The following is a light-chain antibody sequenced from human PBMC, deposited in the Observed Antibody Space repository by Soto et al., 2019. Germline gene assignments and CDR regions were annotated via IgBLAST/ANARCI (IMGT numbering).Light chain of an antibody. CDR1: SGSVSSSYY. Sequence: QTVVTQEPSFSVSPGGTVTLTCGLSSGSVSSSYYASWYQQTPGQAPHTLIYKTNTRSSGVPDRFSGSILGSKAALTITGAQADDEADYYCVLYMGSGIWVFGGGTKVTVL. J-gene: IGLJ3*02. V-gene: IGLV8-61*01. CDR2: KTN. CDR3: VLYMGSGIWV.